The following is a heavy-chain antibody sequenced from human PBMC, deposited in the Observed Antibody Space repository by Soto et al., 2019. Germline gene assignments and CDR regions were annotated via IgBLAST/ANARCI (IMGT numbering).Heavy chain of an antibody. D-gene: IGHD3-22*01. J-gene: IGHJ4*01. V-gene: IGHV4-59*12. CDR1: GDSISSFY. CDR2: ISYSGST. Sequence: SETLSLTCTVSGDSISSFYWSWIRQSPGKGLEWIGYISYSGSTNYNPSLQSRVTISADTSKNQFSLKLSPVTAADTAVYYCARDDTTGGFDFWGHGTLVTVSS. CDR3: ARDDTTGGFDF.